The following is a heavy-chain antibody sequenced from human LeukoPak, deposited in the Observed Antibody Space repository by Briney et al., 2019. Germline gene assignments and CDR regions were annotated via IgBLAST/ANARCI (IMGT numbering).Heavy chain of an antibody. CDR2: IYYSGST. Sequence: SETLSLTCTVSGGSISSYYWSWLRQPPGKGLEWIGYIYYSGSTNYNPSLKSRVTISVDTSKSQFSLKLSSVTAADTAVYYCARLGLYCSGGSCYYYYGMDVWGQGTTVTVSS. J-gene: IGHJ6*02. CDR1: GGSISSYY. V-gene: IGHV4-59*08. D-gene: IGHD2-15*01. CDR3: ARLGLYCSGGSCYYYYGMDV.